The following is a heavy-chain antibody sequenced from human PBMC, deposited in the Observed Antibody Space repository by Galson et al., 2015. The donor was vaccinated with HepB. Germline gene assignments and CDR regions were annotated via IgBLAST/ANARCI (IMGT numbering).Heavy chain of an antibody. J-gene: IGHJ6*02. V-gene: IGHV1-69*13. D-gene: IGHD1-26*01. Sequence: SVKVSCKASGGTFSSYAISWVRQAPGQGLEWMGGIIPIFGTANYAQKFQGRVTITADESTSTAYMELSSLRSEDTAVYYCARVPQWELLGGVDYYYYGMDVWGQGTTVTVSS. CDR2: IIPIFGTA. CDR1: GGTFSSYA. CDR3: ARVPQWELLGGVDYYYYGMDV.